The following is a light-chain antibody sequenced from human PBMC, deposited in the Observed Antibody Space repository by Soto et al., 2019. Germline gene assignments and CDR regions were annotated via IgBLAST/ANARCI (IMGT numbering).Light chain of an antibody. CDR1: QSVSSSY. J-gene: IGKJ1*01. Sequence: EIVLTQSPGTLSLSPGERATLSCRASQSVSSSYLAWFHQKPGQAPRLLIFGASSRATGIPDRFSGSGSGTDFTLTISRLEPEDFAVYYCQQYGGSSWTFGQGTKVDSK. V-gene: IGKV3-20*01. CDR2: GAS. CDR3: QQYGGSSWT.